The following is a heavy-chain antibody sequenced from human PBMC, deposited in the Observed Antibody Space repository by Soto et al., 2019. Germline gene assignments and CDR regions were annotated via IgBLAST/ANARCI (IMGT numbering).Heavy chain of an antibody. CDR2: IWYDGSNK. V-gene: IGHV3-33*08. CDR3: ARYYYDSSGYYPL. D-gene: IGHD3-22*01. J-gene: IGHJ4*02. Sequence: GGSLRLSCAASGFIFHNFVMHWVRQAPGKGLEWVAVIWYDGSNKYYADSVKGRFTISRDNSKNTLYLQMNSLRAEDTAVYYCARYYYDSSGYYPLWGQGTLVTVSS. CDR1: GFIFHNFV.